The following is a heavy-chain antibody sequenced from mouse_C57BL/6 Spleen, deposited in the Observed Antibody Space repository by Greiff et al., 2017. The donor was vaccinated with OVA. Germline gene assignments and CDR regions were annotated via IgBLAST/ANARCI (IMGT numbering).Heavy chain of an antibody. Sequence: LVESGAELVRPGASVTLSCKASGYTFTDYEMHWVKQTPVHGLEWIGAIDPETGGTAYNQKFKGKAILTADKSSSTAYMELRSLTSEDSAVYYCTRDGSRHFDYWGQGTTLTVSS. J-gene: IGHJ2*01. CDR3: TRDGSRHFDY. CDR2: IDPETGGT. V-gene: IGHV1-15*01. D-gene: IGHD1-1*01. CDR1: GYTFTDYE.